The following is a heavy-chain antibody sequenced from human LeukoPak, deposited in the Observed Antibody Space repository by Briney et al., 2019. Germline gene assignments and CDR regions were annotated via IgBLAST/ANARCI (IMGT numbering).Heavy chain of an antibody. CDR1: GFTFSSTW. CDR3: AKNGGPHGMDV. J-gene: IGHJ6*02. Sequence: GGSLRLSCAASGFTFSSTWMSWVRQAPGKGLEWVANIKHDGSETNYVDSVEGRFTISRDNAKNSLHLQMHSLRVEDTAVYYCAKNGGPHGMDVWGQGTTVTVSS. CDR2: IKHDGSET. D-gene: IGHD3-16*01. V-gene: IGHV3-7*02.